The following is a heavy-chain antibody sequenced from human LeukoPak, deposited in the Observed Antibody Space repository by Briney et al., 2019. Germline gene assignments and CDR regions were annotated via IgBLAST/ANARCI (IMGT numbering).Heavy chain of an antibody. J-gene: IGHJ4*02. Sequence: ASVEVSCKASGYTFTSYGIIWVRQAPGHGLEWMGWISAYNGNANYAQKLHGRVTMTTDTATSTAYMELRSLRSDDTAVYYCARDGSGSYYEASGYFDYWGQGTLVTVSS. CDR1: GYTFTSYG. CDR3: ARDGSGSYYEASGYFDY. CDR2: ISAYNGNA. V-gene: IGHV1-18*01. D-gene: IGHD1-26*01.